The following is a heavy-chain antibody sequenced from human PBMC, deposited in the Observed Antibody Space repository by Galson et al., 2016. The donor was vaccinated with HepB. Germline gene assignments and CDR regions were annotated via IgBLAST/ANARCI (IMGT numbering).Heavy chain of an antibody. J-gene: IGHJ5*02. V-gene: IGHV4-59*12. Sequence: SETLSLTCTVSGGSISGYYWSWIRQPPGKGLEWIGYIYYSGSPNYNPSLKSRVTISVDTSKNQFSLKLISVTAADTAVYYCAREGQKLVRWFDPWGQGTLVTVSS. D-gene: IGHD6-13*01. CDR3: AREGQKLVRWFDP. CDR2: IYYSGSP. CDR1: GGSISGYY.